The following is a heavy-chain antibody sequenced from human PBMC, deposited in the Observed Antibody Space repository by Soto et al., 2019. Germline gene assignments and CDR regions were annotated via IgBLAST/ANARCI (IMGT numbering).Heavy chain of an antibody. CDR1: GGSISTGGYS. J-gene: IGHJ3*02. D-gene: IGHD2-2*01. CDR3: ARGLSTEDIVVVPAAVHAFDI. CDR2: IYHSGST. Sequence: QLQLQESGSGLVKPSQTLSLTCAVSGGSISTGGYSWSWIRQPPGKGLEWIGYIYHSGSTYYNPSLMSRVTTSVDRSKNQFSLKLSSVTAADTAVYYSARGLSTEDIVVVPAAVHAFDIWGQGTMVTVSS. V-gene: IGHV4-30-2*01.